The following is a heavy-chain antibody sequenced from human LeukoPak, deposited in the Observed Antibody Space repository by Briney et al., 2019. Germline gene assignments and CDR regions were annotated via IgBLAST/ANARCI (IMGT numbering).Heavy chain of an antibody. J-gene: IGHJ6*03. Sequence: GESLRLSCAASGFTFSNYVIHRVRQAPGKGLDWLAVISYDGTNKYYAESVKGRFTISRDHSKSTVDLQMDSLGGADTAVYYCARSPTYYYMDVWGKGTTVTVSS. V-gene: IGHV3-30-3*01. CDR1: GFTFSNYV. CDR3: ARSPTYYYMDV. CDR2: ISYDGTNK.